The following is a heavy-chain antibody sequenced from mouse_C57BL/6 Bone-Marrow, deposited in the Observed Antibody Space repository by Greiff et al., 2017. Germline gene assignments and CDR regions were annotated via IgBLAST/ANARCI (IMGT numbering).Heavy chain of an antibody. CDR1: GFSLTSYG. J-gene: IGHJ3*01. V-gene: IGHV2-2*01. Sequence: QVQLQQSGPGLVQPSHSLSITCTVSGFSLTSYGVHWVRQSPGKGLEWLGVIWSGGSTDYNAAFISRLSISKDNSKSQVFFKMNSLQADDTAIYYCARKGRFAYWGQGTLVTVSA. CDR3: ARKGRFAY. CDR2: IWSGGST. D-gene: IGHD3-3*01.